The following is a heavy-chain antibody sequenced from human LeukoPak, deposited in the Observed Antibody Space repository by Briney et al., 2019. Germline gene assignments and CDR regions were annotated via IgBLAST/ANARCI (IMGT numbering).Heavy chain of an antibody. J-gene: IGHJ3*02. D-gene: IGHD6-19*01. CDR2: ISWNSGSI. CDR3: VRSRSGIDAFDI. Sequence: GRSLRLSCAASGFTFDDYAMHWVRQAPGKGLEWVSGISWNSGSIGYADSVKGRFTISRDNAKNSLYLQMNSLRAEDMALYYCVRSRSGIDAFDIWGQGTMVTVSS. V-gene: IGHV3-9*03. CDR1: GFTFDDYA.